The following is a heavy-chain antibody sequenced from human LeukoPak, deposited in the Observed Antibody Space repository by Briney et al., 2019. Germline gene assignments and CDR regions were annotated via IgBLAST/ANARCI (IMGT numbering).Heavy chain of an antibody. CDR3: ARSCSSTSCQTRYYYYYGMDV. J-gene: IGHJ6*02. CDR2: IYTSGST. V-gene: IGHV4-4*07. D-gene: IGHD2-2*01. Sequence: SETLSLTCTVSGGSISSYYRSWIRQPAGKGLEWIGRIYTSGSTNYNPSLKSRVTMSVDTSKNQFSLKLSSVTAADTAVYYCARSCSSTSCQTRYYYYYGMDVWGQGTTVTVSS. CDR1: GGSISSYY.